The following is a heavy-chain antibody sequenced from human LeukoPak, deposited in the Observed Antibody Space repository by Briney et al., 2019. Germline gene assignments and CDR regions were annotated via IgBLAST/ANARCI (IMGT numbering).Heavy chain of an antibody. CDR2: MNPNSGNT. J-gene: IGHJ3*02. V-gene: IGHV1-8*03. D-gene: IGHD3-3*01. CDR1: GYTFTSYD. Sequence: GASVKVSCKASGYTFTSYDINWVRQATGQGLEWMGWMNPNSGNTGYAQKFQGRVTITRNTSISTAYMELSSLRSEDTVVYYCARGKGRFLEPDAFDIWGQGTMVTVSS. CDR3: ARGKGRFLEPDAFDI.